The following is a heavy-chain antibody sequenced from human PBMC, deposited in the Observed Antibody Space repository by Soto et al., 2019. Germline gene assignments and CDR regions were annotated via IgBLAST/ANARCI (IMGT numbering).Heavy chain of an antibody. Sequence: GSLRLSCSASGFPFSNHAMHWGRQAPGKGLEYVSAINYNGGTTYYVDSVKGRFTISRDNSKNTLYLQMSSLKVEDTAMYHCVTWGGIEARNLDHWGQGTLVTVSS. CDR1: GFPFSNHA. CDR3: VTWGGIEARNLDH. CDR2: INYNGGTT. V-gene: IGHV3-64D*06. D-gene: IGHD6-6*01. J-gene: IGHJ4*02.